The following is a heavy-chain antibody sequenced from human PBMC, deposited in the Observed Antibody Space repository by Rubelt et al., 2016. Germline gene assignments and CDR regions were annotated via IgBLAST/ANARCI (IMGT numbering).Heavy chain of an antibody. CDR1: GYSISSGYY. J-gene: IGHJ4*02. CDR3: ARRLYYDFWSGPGY. Sequence: QVQLQESGPGLVKPSETLSLTCTVSGYSISSGYYWGWIRQPPGKGLEWIGSIYHSGSTYYNPSLKSRVTSSVDTSKNQCSLKLSSVTAADTAVYYCARRLYYDFWSGPGYWGQGTLVTVSS. D-gene: IGHD3-3*01. V-gene: IGHV4-38-2*02. CDR2: IYHSGST.